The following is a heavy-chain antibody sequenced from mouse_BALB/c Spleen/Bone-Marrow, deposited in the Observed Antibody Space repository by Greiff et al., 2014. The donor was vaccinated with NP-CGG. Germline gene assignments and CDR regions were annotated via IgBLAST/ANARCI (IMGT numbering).Heavy chain of an antibody. CDR2: MSSSGST. Sequence: VQLKQSGPGLVKPSQSLSPTCTVTGYSITSDYAWNWIRQFPGNKLEWMGYMSSSGSTSYRPSLKSRISITRDTSKNQFFLQLNSVTAEDTGTYYCARDYYGSSYFDYWGQGTTLTVSS. CDR1: GYSITSDYA. J-gene: IGHJ2*01. CDR3: ARDYYGSSYFDY. D-gene: IGHD1-1*01. V-gene: IGHV3-2*02.